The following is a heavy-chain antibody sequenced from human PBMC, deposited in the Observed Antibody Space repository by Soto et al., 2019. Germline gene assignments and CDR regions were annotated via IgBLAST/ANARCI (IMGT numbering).Heavy chain of an antibody. J-gene: IGHJ6*02. Sequence: ASVKVSCKASGYTFTSYGISWVRQAPGQGLEWMGWISAYNGNTNYAQKLQGRVTMTTDTSTSTAYMELRSLRSDDTAVYYCARVSYYYDSSGYYSPYYYYGMDVWGQGXTVTVFS. D-gene: IGHD3-22*01. CDR1: GYTFTSYG. CDR3: ARVSYYYDSSGYYSPYYYYGMDV. CDR2: ISAYNGNT. V-gene: IGHV1-18*04.